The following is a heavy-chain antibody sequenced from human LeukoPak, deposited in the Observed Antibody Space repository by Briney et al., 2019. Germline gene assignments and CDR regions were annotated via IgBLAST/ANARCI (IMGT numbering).Heavy chain of an antibody. D-gene: IGHD6-13*01. J-gene: IGHJ3*02. CDR3: ARFLYSSSYAFDI. CDR1: GGSISSYY. Sequence: SETLSLTCTVSGGSISSYYWSWIRQPPGKGLEWIGYIYYSGSTNYNPSLKSRVTISVDASKNQFSLKLSSVTAADTAVYYCARFLYSSSYAFDIWGQGTTVTVSS. V-gene: IGHV4-59*01. CDR2: IYYSGST.